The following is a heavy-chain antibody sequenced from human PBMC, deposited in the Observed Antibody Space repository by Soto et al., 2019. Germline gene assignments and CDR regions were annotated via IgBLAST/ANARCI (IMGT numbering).Heavy chain of an antibody. CDR2: IYYSGST. CDR3: ARIAYGDYNAADI. V-gene: IGHV4-31*03. J-gene: IGHJ3*02. D-gene: IGHD4-17*01. Sequence: QVQLQESGPGLVKPSQTLSLTCTVSGGSISSGGYYWSWIRQHPGKGLEWIGYIYYSGSTYYNPSLKSRVTISVDTSKNQFALKLSSVTAADTAVYYCARIAYGDYNAADIWGQGTMVTVSS. CDR1: GGSISSGGYY.